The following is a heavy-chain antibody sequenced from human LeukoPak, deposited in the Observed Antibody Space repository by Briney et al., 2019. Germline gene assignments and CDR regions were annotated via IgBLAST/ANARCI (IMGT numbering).Heavy chain of an antibody. J-gene: IGHJ4*02. Sequence: SETLSLTCTVSGGSISSSSYYWGWIRQPPGKGLEWIGSIYYSGSTYYNPSLKSRVTISVDTSKNQFSLKLSSATAADTAVYYCARRGYSSSWPTFDYWGQGTLVTVSS. CDR2: IYYSGST. D-gene: IGHD6-13*01. V-gene: IGHV4-39*01. CDR3: ARRGYSSSWPTFDY. CDR1: GGSISSSSYY.